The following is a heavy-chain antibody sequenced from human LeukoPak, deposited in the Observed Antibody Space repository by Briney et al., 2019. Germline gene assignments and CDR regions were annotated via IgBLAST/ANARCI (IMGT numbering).Heavy chain of an antibody. J-gene: IGHJ4*02. Sequence: GGSLRLSCAASGFTFSSYAMSWVRQAPGKGLERVSTFSGTSTNSYADAVKGRVTISRDNSKNTLYLQMNSLRAEDTAVYHCAKLKQWQPQRYFFEYWGQGALVTVAS. CDR3: AKLKQWQPQRYFFEY. CDR2: FSGTSTN. D-gene: IGHD6-19*01. V-gene: IGHV3-23*01. CDR1: GFTFSSYA.